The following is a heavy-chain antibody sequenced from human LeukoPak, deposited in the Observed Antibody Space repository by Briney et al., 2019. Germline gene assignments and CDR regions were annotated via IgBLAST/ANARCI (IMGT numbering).Heavy chain of an antibody. V-gene: IGHV3-66*01. J-gene: IGHJ4*02. CDR1: GFTVSSNY. CDR2: TYSGGST. D-gene: IGHD6-19*01. Sequence: GGSLRLSCAASGFTVSSNYMSWVRQAPGKGLEWVSVTYSGGSTYYADSVKGRFTISRDNSKNTLYLQMNSLRAEDTAVYYCARASVADFDYWGQGTLVTVSS. CDR3: ARASVADFDY.